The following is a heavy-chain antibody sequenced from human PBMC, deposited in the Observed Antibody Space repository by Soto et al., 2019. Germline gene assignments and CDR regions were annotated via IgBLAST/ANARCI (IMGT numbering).Heavy chain of an antibody. CDR1: GFTFSSYS. D-gene: IGHD1-26*01. Sequence: EVQLVESGGGLVKPGGSLRLSCAASGFTFSSYSMNWVRQAPGKGLEWVSSISSSSSYIYYADSVKGRFTISRDNAKNSLYLQMNSLRAEDTAVYYCARGRPYIVGATTADAFDIWGQGTMVTVSS. CDR3: ARGRPYIVGATTADAFDI. CDR2: ISSSSSYI. V-gene: IGHV3-21*01. J-gene: IGHJ3*02.